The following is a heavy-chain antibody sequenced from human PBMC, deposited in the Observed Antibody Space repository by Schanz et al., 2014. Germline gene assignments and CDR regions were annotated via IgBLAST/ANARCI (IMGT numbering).Heavy chain of an antibody. J-gene: IGHJ3*02. V-gene: IGHV3-48*01. CDR1: AFIFRSYS. Sequence: EGQLVESGGGLVQPGGSLRLSCAASAFIFRSYSMHWVRQAPGKGLEWVSYISRSSSTIYYADSVRGRFTISRDNAKNSLYLQMNSLRAEDTAVYYCARGIITMVRGGDVGAFDIWGQGTMVTVSS. CDR3: ARGIITMVRGGDVGAFDI. D-gene: IGHD3-10*01. CDR2: ISRSSSTI.